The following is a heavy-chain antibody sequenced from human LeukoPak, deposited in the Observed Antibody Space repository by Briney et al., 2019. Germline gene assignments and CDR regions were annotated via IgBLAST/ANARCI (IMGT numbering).Heavy chain of an antibody. Sequence: ASVKVSCKASGYTFTSYGISWVRQAPGQGLEWMGWISAYNGNTNYAQKLQGRVTMTTDTSTSTAYMELRSLRSDDTAVYYCARDRPPYGIPKIDYWGQGTLVTVSS. J-gene: IGHJ4*02. D-gene: IGHD4-17*01. CDR1: GYTFTSYG. CDR2: ISAYNGNT. V-gene: IGHV1-18*01. CDR3: ARDRPPYGIPKIDY.